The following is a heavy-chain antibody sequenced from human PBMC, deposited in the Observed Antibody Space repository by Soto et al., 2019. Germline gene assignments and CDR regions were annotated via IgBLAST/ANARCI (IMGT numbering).Heavy chain of an antibody. CDR2: ISYDGSNK. Sequence: QVQLVESGGGVVQPGRSLRLSCAASGFTFSSYAMHWVRQAPGKGLEWVAGISYDGSNKYYADSVKGRFTISRDNSKNTLYLQMNSLGAEDTAVHYCARAEGQLGELGYWGQGTLVTVSS. V-gene: IGHV3-30-3*01. J-gene: IGHJ4*02. D-gene: IGHD3-16*01. CDR3: ARAEGQLGELGY. CDR1: GFTFSSYA.